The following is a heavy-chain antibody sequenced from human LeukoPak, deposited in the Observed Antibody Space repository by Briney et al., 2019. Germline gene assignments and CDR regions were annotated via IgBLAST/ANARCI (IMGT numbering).Heavy chain of an antibody. CDR1: GFTFSSYA. D-gene: IGHD2-2*02. CDR3: AKDWGYCSSTSCYRLGAFDI. Sequence: GGSLRLSCAASGFTFSSYAMSWVRQAPGKGLEWVSAISGSGGSTYYADSVKGRFTISRDNSKNTLYLQMSSLRAEDTAVYYCAKDWGYCSSTSCYRLGAFDIWGQGTMVTVSS. CDR2: ISGSGGST. V-gene: IGHV3-23*01. J-gene: IGHJ3*02.